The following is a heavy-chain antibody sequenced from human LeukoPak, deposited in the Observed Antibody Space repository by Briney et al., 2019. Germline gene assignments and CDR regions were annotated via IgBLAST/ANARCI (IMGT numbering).Heavy chain of an antibody. CDR3: RIRGYSYVLDY. Sequence: SETLSLTCTVSGGSMSSSNYYWGWIRQPPGKGLEWIGSTYYSGSTNYNPSLKSRVTISEDKSKNQFSLKLTSVTAADTAVYYCRIRGYSYVLDYWGQGTLVTVSS. CDR1: GGSMSSSNYY. CDR2: TYYSGST. J-gene: IGHJ4*02. D-gene: IGHD5-18*01. V-gene: IGHV4-39*07.